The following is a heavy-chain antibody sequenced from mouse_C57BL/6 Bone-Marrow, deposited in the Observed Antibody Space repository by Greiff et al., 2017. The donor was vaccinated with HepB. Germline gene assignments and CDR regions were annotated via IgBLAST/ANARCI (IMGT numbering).Heavy chain of an antibody. Sequence: EVQVVESGGGLVQSGRSLRLSCATSGFTFSDFYMEWVRQAPGKGLEWIAASRNKANDYTTEYSASVKGRFIVSRDTSQSILYLQMNALRAEDIAMYYCARDALSRQLRLRFAYWGQGTLVTVSA. J-gene: IGHJ3*01. D-gene: IGHD3-2*02. CDR2: SRNKANDYTT. CDR1: GFTFSDFY. V-gene: IGHV7-1*01. CDR3: ARDALSRQLRLRFAY.